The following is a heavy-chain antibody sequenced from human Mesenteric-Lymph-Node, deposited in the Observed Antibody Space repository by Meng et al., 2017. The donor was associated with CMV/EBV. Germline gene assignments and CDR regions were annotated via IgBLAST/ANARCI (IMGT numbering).Heavy chain of an antibody. J-gene: IGHJ3*02. Sequence: GESLKISCAASGFTVSSSYMSWVRQAPGKGLEWVSVIYSGGDTYYADSVKGRFTISRDNSKNTLYLQMNSLRAEDTAVYYCARRKYDSGDYYHHAFDIWGQGTLVTVSS. D-gene: IGHD3-22*01. CDR1: GFTVSSSY. CDR2: IYSGGDT. CDR3: ARRKYDSGDYYHHAFDI. V-gene: IGHV3-66*02.